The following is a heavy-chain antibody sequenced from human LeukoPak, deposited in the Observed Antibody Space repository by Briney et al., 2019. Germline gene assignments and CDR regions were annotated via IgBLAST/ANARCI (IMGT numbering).Heavy chain of an antibody. CDR3: ARHDWTFDI. D-gene: IGHD3-9*01. CDR2: IYYSGST. V-gene: IGHV4-59*08. Sequence: PSETLSLTCTVSGGSISSYYWSWIRQPPGKGLEWIGYIYYSGSTNYNPSLKSRVTISVDTSKNQFSLKLSSVTAADTAVYYCARHDWTFDIWGQGTMVTASS. J-gene: IGHJ3*02. CDR1: GGSISSYY.